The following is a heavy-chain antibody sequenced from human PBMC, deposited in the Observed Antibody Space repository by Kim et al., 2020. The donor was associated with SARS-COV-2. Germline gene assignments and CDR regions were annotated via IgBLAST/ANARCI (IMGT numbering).Heavy chain of an antibody. CDR2: ISSDGDT. CDR1: GFTFSSYD. V-gene: IGHV3-13*01. J-gene: IGHJ6*01. CDR3: ARDLSRTSGCYKWYYYYFG. Sequence: GGSLRLSCAASGFTFSSYDMHWVRQATGKGLEWVSAISSDGDTYYPGSVKGRLTTTRENAKNSLHLQMNSLRAGDAAVDYCARDLSRTSGCYKWYYYYFG. D-gene: IGHD6-19*01.